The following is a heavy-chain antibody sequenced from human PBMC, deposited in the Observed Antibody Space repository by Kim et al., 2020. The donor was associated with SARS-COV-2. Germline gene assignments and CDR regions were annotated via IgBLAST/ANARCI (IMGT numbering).Heavy chain of an antibody. CDR1: GFTFSRRA. V-gene: IGHV3-23*05. D-gene: IGHD6-19*01. CDR3: AKDHPSSGWPTFDS. J-gene: IGHJ4*02. Sequence: GGSLRLSCAASGFTFSRRAMSWVRQVPGKGLEWIAYVNNNNNPYYADSVKGRFTVSRDITKDTPYLQMNSLRADDTALYYCAKDHPSSGWPTFDSWGQGT. CDR2: VNNNNNP.